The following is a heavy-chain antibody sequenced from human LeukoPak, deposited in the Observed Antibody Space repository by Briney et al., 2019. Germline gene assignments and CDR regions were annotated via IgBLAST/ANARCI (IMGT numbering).Heavy chain of an antibody. J-gene: IGHJ4*02. Sequence: PGGSLRLSCAASGFTFSSYSMNWVRQAPGKGLEWVSSISSSSTIYYADSVKGRFTISRDNAKNSLYLQMNSLRAEDTAVYYCARDFQRPDYWGQGTLVTVSS. CDR3: ARDFQRPDY. CDR2: ISSSSTI. CDR1: GFTFSSYS. V-gene: IGHV3-48*01.